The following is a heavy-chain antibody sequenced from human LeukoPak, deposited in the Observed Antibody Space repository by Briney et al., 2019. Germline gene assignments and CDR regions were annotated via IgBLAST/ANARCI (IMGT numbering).Heavy chain of an antibody. V-gene: IGHV1-2*02. CDR1: GYTFTGYY. Sequence: GASVKVSCKASGYTFTGYYMHWVRQAPGQGLEWMGWINPNSGGTNYAQKFQGRVTMTRDTSISTAYMELSRLRSDDTAVYYCARWDAWSYSRAFDIWGQGTMVAVSS. J-gene: IGHJ3*02. CDR2: INPNSGGT. CDR3: ARWDAWSYSRAFDI. D-gene: IGHD1-26*01.